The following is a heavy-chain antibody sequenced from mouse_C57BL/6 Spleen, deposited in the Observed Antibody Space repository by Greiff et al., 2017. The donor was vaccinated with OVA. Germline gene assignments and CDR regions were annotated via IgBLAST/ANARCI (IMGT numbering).Heavy chain of an antibody. CDR1: GYTFTSYW. Sequence: VQLKQPGAELVKPGASVKMSCKASGYTFTSYWITWVKQRPGQGLEWIGDIYPGSGSTNYNEKFKSKATLAVDTSSSTAYMQLSSLTSEDSAVYYCARGWDGDFDYWGQGTTLTVSS. V-gene: IGHV1-55*01. CDR3: ARGWDGDFDY. D-gene: IGHD4-1*01. J-gene: IGHJ2*01. CDR2: IYPGSGST.